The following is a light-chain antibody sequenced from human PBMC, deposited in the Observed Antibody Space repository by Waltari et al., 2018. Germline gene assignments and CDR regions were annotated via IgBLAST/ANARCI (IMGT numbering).Light chain of an antibody. CDR2: GAS. J-gene: IGKJ1*01. V-gene: IGKV3-20*01. CDR1: QSVSRA. CDR3: QHYVRLPVT. Sequence: ELVLTQSPGTLSLSLGERATVSCRASQSVSRALAWYQQKPGQAPRLLIYGASTRATGIPDRFSGSGSGTDVSLTISRLEPDDFAVYDCQHYVRLPVTFGQGTTVEI.